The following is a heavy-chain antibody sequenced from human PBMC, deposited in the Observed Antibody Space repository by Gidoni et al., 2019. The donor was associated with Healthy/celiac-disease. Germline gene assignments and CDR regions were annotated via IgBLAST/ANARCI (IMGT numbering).Heavy chain of an antibody. CDR3: ARHYEGVWGVLLWFGEPSPWFDP. CDR1: GGSISSSSYY. J-gene: IGHJ5*02. Sequence: QLQLQESGPGLVKPSETLSLTCTVSGGSISSSSYYWGWIRQPPGKGLEWIGSISYSGSTYYNPSLKSRVTISVDTSKNQFSLKLSSVTAADTAVYYCARHYEGVWGVLLWFGEPSPWFDPWGQGTLVTVSS. CDR2: ISYSGST. D-gene: IGHD3-10*01. V-gene: IGHV4-39*01.